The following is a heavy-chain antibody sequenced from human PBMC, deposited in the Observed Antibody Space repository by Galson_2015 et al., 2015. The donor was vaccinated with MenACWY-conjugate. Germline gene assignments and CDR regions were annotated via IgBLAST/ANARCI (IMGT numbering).Heavy chain of an antibody. D-gene: IGHD6-13*01. Sequence: SLRLSCAASGFTFSSYGMHWVRQAPGKGLEWVAFMRYDGGNKYYADSVKGRFTMSRDNSKNTLYLQMNSLRGEDTAVYYCAKATLAAPVYYYYGMDVWGQGTTVIVFS. V-gene: IGHV3-30*02. CDR1: GFTFSSYG. CDR2: MRYDGGNK. J-gene: IGHJ6*02. CDR3: AKATLAAPVYYYYGMDV.